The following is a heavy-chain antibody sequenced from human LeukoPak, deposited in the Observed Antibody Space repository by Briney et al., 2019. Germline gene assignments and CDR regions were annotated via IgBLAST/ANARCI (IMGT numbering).Heavy chain of an antibody. CDR1: GYSFTSYW. CDR2: IYPGDSDT. D-gene: IGHD3-22*01. CDR3: ARPRAYYYDSSLGFDY. J-gene: IGHJ4*02. Sequence: GESLKISCKGSGYSFTSYWISWVRQMPGKGLEWMGIIYPGDSDTRYSPSFQGQVTISADKSISTAYLQWSSLKASDTAMYYCARPRAYYYDSSLGFDYWGQGTLVTVSS. V-gene: IGHV5-51*01.